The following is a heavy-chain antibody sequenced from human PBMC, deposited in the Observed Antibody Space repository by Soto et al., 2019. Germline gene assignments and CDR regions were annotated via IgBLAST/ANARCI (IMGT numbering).Heavy chain of an antibody. CDR3: ARESGYDFGYDYYCMDV. V-gene: IGHV1-8*01. CDR1: GYTFTSYD. CDR2: MNPNSGNT. J-gene: IGHJ6*03. D-gene: IGHD5-12*01. Sequence: QVQLLQPGAEVKKPGASVKVSCKASGYTFTSYDINWVRQATGQGLEWMGWMNPNSGNTGYAQKFQGRVTMTRNTSRSTGYMELSSVRSEDTAVYYCARESGYDFGYDYYCMDVSGKDTTV.